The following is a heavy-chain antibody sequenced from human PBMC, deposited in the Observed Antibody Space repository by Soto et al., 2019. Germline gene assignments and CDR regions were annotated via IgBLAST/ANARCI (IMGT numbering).Heavy chain of an antibody. CDR3: ARPGQERGQIFDY. CDR2: IYYSGST. Sequence: QLQLQESGPGLVKPSETLFLTCTVSGGSISSSSYYWGWIRQPPGKGLEWIGSIYYSGSTYYNPSLKSRVTISVDTSKNQFSLKLSSVTAADTAVYYCARPGQERGQIFDYWGQGTLVTVSS. V-gene: IGHV4-39*01. J-gene: IGHJ4*02. CDR1: GGSISSSSYY.